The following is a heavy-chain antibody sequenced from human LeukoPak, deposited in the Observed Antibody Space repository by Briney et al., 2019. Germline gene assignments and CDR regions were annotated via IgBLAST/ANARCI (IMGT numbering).Heavy chain of an antibody. V-gene: IGHV4-59*01. CDR2: IYYSGST. CDR1: GGSISSYY. CDR3: ARVRSSGWYSGYWYFDL. J-gene: IGHJ2*01. D-gene: IGHD6-19*01. Sequence: SETLSLTCTVSGGSISSYYWSWIRQPPGKGLEWVGYIYYSGSTNYNPSLESRVTISVDTSKNQFSLKLSSVTAADTAVYYCARVRSSGWYSGYWYFDLWGRGTLVTVSS.